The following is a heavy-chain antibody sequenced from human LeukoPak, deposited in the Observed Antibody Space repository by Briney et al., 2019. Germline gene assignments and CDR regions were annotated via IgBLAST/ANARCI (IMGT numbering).Heavy chain of an antibody. CDR3: AREHSSGWSDY. J-gene: IGHJ4*02. CDR1: GGSFSGYY. D-gene: IGHD6-19*01. Sequence: SETLSLTCAVYGGSFSGYYWSWIRQPAGKGLEWIGRIYTSGSTNYNPSLKSRVTMSVDTSKNQFSLELSSVTAADTAVYYCAREHSSGWSDYWGQGTLVTVSS. CDR2: IYTSGST. V-gene: IGHV4-59*10.